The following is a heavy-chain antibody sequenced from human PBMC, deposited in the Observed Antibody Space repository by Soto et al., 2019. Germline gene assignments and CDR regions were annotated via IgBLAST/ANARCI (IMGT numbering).Heavy chain of an antibody. CDR1: GGTFRNYP. J-gene: IGHJ4*02. Sequence: QVQLVQSGTEVKKPGSSVKVSCKASGGTFRNYPINWVRQAPGQGLEWMGSIFPLTDIPDYAQNFQARLPXXXDXXTSTAYMELSSLTSDDTAIYFCARGPLVVLNYFESWGQGTLVTVSS. V-gene: IGHV1-69*02. CDR3: ARGPLVVLNYFES. CDR2: IFPLTDIP.